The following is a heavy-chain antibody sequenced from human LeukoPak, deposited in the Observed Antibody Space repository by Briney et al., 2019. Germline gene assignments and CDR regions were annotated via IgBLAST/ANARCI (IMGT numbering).Heavy chain of an antibody. CDR2: IYSGGST. Sequence: ETLSLTCTVSGGSISSSSYYWGWIRQPPGKGLEWVSVIYSGGSTYYADSVKGRFTISRDNSKNTLYLQMNSLRAEDTAVYYCATEPTYDSSGYRDYWGQGTLVTVSS. CDR1: GGSISSSSYY. J-gene: IGHJ4*02. V-gene: IGHV3-53*01. D-gene: IGHD3-22*01. CDR3: ATEPTYDSSGYRDY.